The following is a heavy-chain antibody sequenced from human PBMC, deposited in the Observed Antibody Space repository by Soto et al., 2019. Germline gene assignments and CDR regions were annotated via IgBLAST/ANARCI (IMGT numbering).Heavy chain of an antibody. CDR3: AREEWITMVRGVSDYYYGMDV. Sequence: GGSLRLSCAASGCTFSSYSRNWVRQAPGKGLEWVSSISSSSSYIYYADSVKGRFTISRDNAKNSLYLQMNSLRAEDTAVYYCAREEWITMVRGVSDYYYGMDVWGQGTTVTVSS. V-gene: IGHV3-21*01. CDR1: GCTFSSYS. D-gene: IGHD3-10*01. J-gene: IGHJ6*02. CDR2: ISSSSSYI.